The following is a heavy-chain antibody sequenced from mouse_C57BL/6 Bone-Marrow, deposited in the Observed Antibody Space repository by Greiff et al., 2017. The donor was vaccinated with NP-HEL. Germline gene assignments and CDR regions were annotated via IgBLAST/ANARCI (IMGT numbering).Heavy chain of an antibody. V-gene: IGHV7-3*01. CDR2: IRNKANGYTT. CDR3: ARYTGWSMDY. CDR1: GFTFTDYY. J-gene: IGHJ4*01. Sequence: EVKLVESGGGLVQPGGSLSLSCAASGFTFTDYYMSWVRQPPGKALEWLGFIRNKANGYTTEYSASVKGRFTISRANSQSILYLQRNALRAEDSATYYCARYTGWSMDYWGQGTSVTVSS. D-gene: IGHD2-3*01.